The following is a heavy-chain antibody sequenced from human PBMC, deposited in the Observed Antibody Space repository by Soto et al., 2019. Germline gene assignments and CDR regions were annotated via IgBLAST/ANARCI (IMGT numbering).Heavy chain of an antibody. V-gene: IGHV1-3*01. CDR2: INAGYGNT. J-gene: IGHJ4*02. Sequence: ASVKVSCKASGYTFGSYAMHWVRQAPGQRLEWMGWINAGYGNTKSSQKFQDRVTISRDTSASTAYMELTSLRSEDTAVYYCARDTGDGNFDFSGQVTLVTVSS. CDR1: GYTFGSYA. D-gene: IGHD7-27*01. CDR3: ARDTGDGNFDF.